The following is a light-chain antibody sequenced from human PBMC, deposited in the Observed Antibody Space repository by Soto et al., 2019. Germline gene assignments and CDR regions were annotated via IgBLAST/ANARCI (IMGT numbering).Light chain of an antibody. CDR2: GAS. CDR3: QQYGSSPPT. V-gene: IGKV3-20*01. CDR1: QSVSSSY. J-gene: IGKJ1*01. Sequence: EIVLTQSPGTLSLSPGERATLSCRASQSVSSSYLAWYQQKPGQAPRLLIYGASSRATGIPDRFSGSGSGTAFTLTISRLEPEDFAAYYCQQYGSSPPTFGQGTKVEIK.